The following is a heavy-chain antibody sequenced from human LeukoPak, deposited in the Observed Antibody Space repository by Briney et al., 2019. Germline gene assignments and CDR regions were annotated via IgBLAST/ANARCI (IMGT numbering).Heavy chain of an antibody. D-gene: IGHD3-3*01. J-gene: IGHJ4*02. CDR3: ARTPLIRFLAWLAHFDY. CDR2: IYYSGST. CDR1: GCSISSSSYY. V-gene: IGHV4-39*01. Sequence: SETLSLTCTVSGCSISSSSYYWGWIRQPPGQGLEWVGSIYYSGSTYYNPSLKSRVTISVDTSKNHFSLKLRSVTAAHTAVYYCARTPLIRFLAWLAHFDYWGEGTLVTVSS.